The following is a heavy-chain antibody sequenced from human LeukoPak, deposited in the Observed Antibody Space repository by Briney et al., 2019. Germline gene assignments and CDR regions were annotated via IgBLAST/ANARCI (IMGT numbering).Heavy chain of an antibody. CDR2: ISGSGGRT. J-gene: IGHJ4*02. CDR3: AKEPVITVTTYSRHFDY. V-gene: IGHV3-23*01. D-gene: IGHD4-17*01. Sequence: GGSLRLSCAASGFTFSSYAMNWVRQAPGKGLEWVSGISGSGGRTYYADPVKGRFTISKDNSVNTLYLQINGLRAEDTAVYYCAKEPVITVTTYSRHFDYWGQGTLVTVSS. CDR1: GFTFSSYA.